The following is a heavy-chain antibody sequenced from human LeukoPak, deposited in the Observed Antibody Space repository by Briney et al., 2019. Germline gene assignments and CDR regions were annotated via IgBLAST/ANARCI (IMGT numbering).Heavy chain of an antibody. CDR2: IYYSGST. D-gene: IGHD2-2*02. Sequence: PSETLSLTCTVSGGSISSYYWSWIRQPPGKGLEWIGYIYYSGSTNYNPSLKSRVTISVDTSKNQFSLKLSSVTAADTAVYYCARDLAYCSSTSCYRGLRFDYWGQGTLVTVSS. V-gene: IGHV4-59*01. J-gene: IGHJ4*02. CDR1: GGSISSYY. CDR3: ARDLAYCSSTSCYRGLRFDY.